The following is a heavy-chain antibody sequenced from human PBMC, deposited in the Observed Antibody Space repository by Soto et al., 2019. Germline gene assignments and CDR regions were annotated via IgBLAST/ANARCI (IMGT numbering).Heavy chain of an antibody. CDR3: AREGDVCGGRFWTYSWFDP. J-gene: IGHJ5*02. D-gene: IGHD2-15*01. CDR1: GYTFTSYP. V-gene: IGHV1-3*01. Sequence: QVHLVQSGAEVKKPGASVKISCKASGYTFTSYPLHWVRQAPGQRLEWMGRLNVGNGDTDYSKGFQGRVTITRDTSARTDYMELTSLTSEDTAVYYCAREGDVCGGRFWTYSWFDPWGQGTPVSVSS. CDR2: LNVGNGDT.